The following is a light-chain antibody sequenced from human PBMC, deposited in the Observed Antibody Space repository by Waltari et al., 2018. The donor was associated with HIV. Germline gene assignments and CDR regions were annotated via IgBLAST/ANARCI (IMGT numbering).Light chain of an antibody. CDR1: QPISST. J-gene: IGKJ3*01. CDR3: QHLNSYPPFT. V-gene: IGKV1-9*01. Sequence: DIQLTQSPSFMSASVGNRVTITCRASQPISSTLACYQQTPGQAPTLLIYAASSLPSGVPSRFSGSGSGTEFTLTISSLQPEDVAAYYCQHLNSYPPFTFGPGTTVD. CDR2: AAS.